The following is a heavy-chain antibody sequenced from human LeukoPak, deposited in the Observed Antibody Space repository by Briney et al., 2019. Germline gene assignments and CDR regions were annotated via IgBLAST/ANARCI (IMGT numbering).Heavy chain of an antibody. D-gene: IGHD3-22*01. Sequence: GGSLRLSCAASGFAVRVDYVTWVRQAPGKGLDWVSLIYGGGDTYYADSVKGRFTISKDNSKKTVFLQMNSLRAEDTAVYYCASRPFSNGWDTLTYFDYWGQGTLVTVSS. CDR3: ASRPFSNGWDTLTYFDY. V-gene: IGHV3-66*01. CDR2: IYGGGDT. CDR1: GFAVRVDY. J-gene: IGHJ4*02.